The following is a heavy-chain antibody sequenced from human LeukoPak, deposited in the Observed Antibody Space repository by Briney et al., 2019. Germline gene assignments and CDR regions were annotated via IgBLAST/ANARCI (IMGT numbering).Heavy chain of an antibody. J-gene: IGHJ4*02. D-gene: IGHD6-13*01. Sequence: GGSLRLSYAASGFTFSSYWMSWVRQAPGKGLEWEANIKQDGSEKYYADSVKGRFTISRDNAKNSLYLQMNSLRDEDTAVYYCARDTISWNYFDYWGQGTLVTVSS. CDR1: GFTFSSYW. CDR2: IKQDGSEK. CDR3: ARDTISWNYFDY. V-gene: IGHV3-7*01.